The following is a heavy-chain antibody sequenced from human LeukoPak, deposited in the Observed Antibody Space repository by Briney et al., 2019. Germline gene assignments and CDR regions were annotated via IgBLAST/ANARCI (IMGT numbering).Heavy chain of an antibody. CDR2: RNGGRT. D-gene: IGHD6-19*01. Sequence: GGSLRLSCAASGFTFDDYGMSWVRQAPGKGLEWVSGRNGGRTGYADSVKGRFTISRDNAKSSLYLQMNSLRAEDTALYHCARGRHSSAWDVDYWGQGTLVTVSS. V-gene: IGHV3-20*01. CDR3: ARGRHSSAWDVDY. J-gene: IGHJ4*02. CDR1: GFTFDDYG.